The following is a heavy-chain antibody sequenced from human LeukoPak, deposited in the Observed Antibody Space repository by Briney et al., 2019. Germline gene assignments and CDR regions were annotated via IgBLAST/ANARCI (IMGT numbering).Heavy chain of an antibody. J-gene: IGHJ4*02. V-gene: IGHV1-2*02. CDR2: INPNSGGT. CDR3: ARDFGYYYGSGSLDY. D-gene: IGHD3-10*01. Sequence: GASVKVSCKASGYTFTGYYMHWVRQAPGQGLERMGWINPNSGGTNYAQKFQGRVTMTRDTSISTAYMELSRLRSDDTAVYYCARDFGYYYGSGSLDYWGQGTLVTVSS. CDR1: GYTFTGYY.